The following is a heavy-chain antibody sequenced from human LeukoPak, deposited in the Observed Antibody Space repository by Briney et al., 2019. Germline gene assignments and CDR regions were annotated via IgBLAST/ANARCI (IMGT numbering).Heavy chain of an antibody. J-gene: IGHJ1*01. D-gene: IGHD6-19*01. Sequence: GGSSSLSCVASGFTFVKSWVSWVSQAAGEWLGWVGRFISIVDGETTDYGAPVKGRFTISRDDSKNTVYLQMNSLKTEDTAMYYCVAESSRYSSDWYVFFGYWGKGSLVTVSS. CDR2: FISIVDGETT. CDR3: VAESSRYSSDWYVFFGY. V-gene: IGHV3-15*01. CDR1: GFTFVKSW.